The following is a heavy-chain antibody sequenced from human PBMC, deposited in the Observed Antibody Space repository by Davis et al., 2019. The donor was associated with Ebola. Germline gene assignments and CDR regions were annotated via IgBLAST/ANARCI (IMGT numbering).Heavy chain of an antibody. CDR3: ASRSTYYFDSSGYHVFDY. D-gene: IGHD3-22*01. CDR2: IHYSGST. Sequence: PSETLSLTCTVSGGSISSSSYHRGWFRQRPGKGLEWIGSIHYSGSTYYNPSLKSRVTISVDTSKNQFSLKLSSVTAADTAVYYCASRSTYYFDSSGYHVFDYWGQGTLVTVSS. V-gene: IGHV4-39*01. J-gene: IGHJ4*02. CDR1: GGSISSSSYH.